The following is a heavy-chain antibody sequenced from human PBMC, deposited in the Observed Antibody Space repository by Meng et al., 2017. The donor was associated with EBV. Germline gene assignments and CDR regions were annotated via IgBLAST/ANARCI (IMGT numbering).Heavy chain of an antibody. J-gene: IGHJ4*02. Sequence: EVQLVESGGGPVRPGGSLRLSCAVSGFTFSRFWMHWVRQVPGKGLVWVARTNEDGGITNYADSVKGRFIISRDNTRNTLYLQMNSLRDEDTAVYFCSRGLAGPFDDWGQGTLVTVSS. CDR1: GFTFSRFW. CDR2: TNEDGGIT. CDR3: SRGLAGPFDD. V-gene: IGHV3-74*01. D-gene: IGHD5/OR15-5a*01.